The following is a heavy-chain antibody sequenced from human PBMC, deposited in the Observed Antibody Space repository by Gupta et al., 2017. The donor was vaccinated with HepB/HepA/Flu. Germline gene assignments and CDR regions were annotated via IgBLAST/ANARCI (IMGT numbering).Heavy chain of an antibody. CDR1: GYTFTGYY. J-gene: IGHJ6*03. D-gene: IGHD2-15*01. Sequence: QVQLVQSGAEVKKPGASVKVSCKASGYTFTGYYMHWVRQAPGQGLEWMGWINPNSGGTNYAQKFQGRVTMTRDTSISTAYMELSRLRSDDTAVYYCARDRVALPYYYYYMDVWGKGTTVTVSS. CDR2: INPNSGGT. V-gene: IGHV1-2*02. CDR3: ARDRVALPYYYYYMDV.